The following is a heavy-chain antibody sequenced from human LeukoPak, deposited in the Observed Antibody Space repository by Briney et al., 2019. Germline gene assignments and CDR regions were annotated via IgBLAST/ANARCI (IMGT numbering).Heavy chain of an antibody. Sequence: SETLSLTCTVSGGSLRGYFWTWIRQPPGKGLEWIGTSYYSGSTYYNASLKSRVTISMDTSKNQFSLKLSSVTAADTAVYYCARLAAGSGSFDYWGQGTLVIVFS. CDR1: GGSLRGYF. CDR2: SYYSGST. V-gene: IGHV4-59*04. J-gene: IGHJ4*02. CDR3: ARLAAGSGSFDY. D-gene: IGHD6-19*01.